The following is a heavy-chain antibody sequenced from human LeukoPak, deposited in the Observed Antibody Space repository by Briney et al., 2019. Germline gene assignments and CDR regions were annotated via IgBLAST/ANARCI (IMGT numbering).Heavy chain of an antibody. D-gene: IGHD2-2*01. CDR1: GGSLSGYY. V-gene: IGHV4-59*01. Sequence: ASETLSLTCTVSGGSLSGYYWSWIRQPPGKGLEWIGYGHYSGSTNYNPSLKGRVTISVDTSKNQFSLKLSSVTAADTAVYYCARTEAFCSDTSCSNWFDPWGQGTLVTVSS. CDR2: GHYSGST. CDR3: ARTEAFCSDTSCSNWFDP. J-gene: IGHJ5*02.